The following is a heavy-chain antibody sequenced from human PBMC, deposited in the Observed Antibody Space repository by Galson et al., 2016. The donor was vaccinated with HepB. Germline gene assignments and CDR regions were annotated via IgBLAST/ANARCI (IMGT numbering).Heavy chain of an antibody. V-gene: IGHV3-48*02. Sequence: SLRLSCAASGFAFSDYSMNWVRQAPGKGLEWVSFITNTGNTQYYADSVKGRFTISRDNAKNSLHLQMSSLTNDDTAVYYCAREGNGIVATKLDSWGQGALVTVSS. CDR3: AREGNGIVATKLDS. J-gene: IGHJ5*01. CDR1: GFAFSDYS. D-gene: IGHD5-12*01. CDR2: ITNTGNTQ.